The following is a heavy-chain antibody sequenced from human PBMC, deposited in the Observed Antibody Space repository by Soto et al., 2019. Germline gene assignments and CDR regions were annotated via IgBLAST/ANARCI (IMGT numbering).Heavy chain of an antibody. V-gene: IGHV3-9*01. CDR2: ISYYSGSI. J-gene: IGHJ6*02. CDR1: GFRFDDYG. D-gene: IGHD2-15*01. CDR3: ANSIGGNANCMDV. Sequence: EVQLVESGGGLVQPGRSLRLSCAASGFRFDDYGMHWVRQDQGQGLEWVSGISYYSGSIGYADSVTGRFTITKDNAKNSLYLQMNSMSAEDTALYYCANSIGGNANCMDVWRQRTNVTVAS.